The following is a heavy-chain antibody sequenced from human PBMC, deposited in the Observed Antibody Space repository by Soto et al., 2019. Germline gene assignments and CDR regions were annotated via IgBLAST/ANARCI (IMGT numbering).Heavy chain of an antibody. V-gene: IGHV4-34*01. CDR2: INHSGST. CDR3: ARDGVGYYYYGMDV. CDR1: GGSFSGYY. J-gene: IGHJ6*02. Sequence: PSETLSLTCAVYGGSFSGYYWSWIRQPPGKGLEWIGEINHSGSTNYNPSLKSRVTISVDTSKNQFSLKLSSVTAADTAVYYCARDGVGYYYYGMDVWGQGTTVTVSS. D-gene: IGHD1-26*01.